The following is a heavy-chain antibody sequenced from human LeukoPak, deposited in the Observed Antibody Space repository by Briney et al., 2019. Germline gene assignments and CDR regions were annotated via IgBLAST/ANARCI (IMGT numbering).Heavy chain of an antibody. CDR3: AKGKSITIFCGMDV. CDR2: ISWNSGSI. V-gene: IGHV3-9*01. D-gene: IGHD3-9*01. CDR1: GFTFDDYA. J-gene: IGHJ6*02. Sequence: GGSLRLSCAASGFTFDDYAMHWVRQAPGKGLEWVSGISWNSGSIGYADSVKGRFTISRDNAKNSLYLQMNSLRAEDTALYYCAKGKSITIFCGMDVWGQGTTVTVSS.